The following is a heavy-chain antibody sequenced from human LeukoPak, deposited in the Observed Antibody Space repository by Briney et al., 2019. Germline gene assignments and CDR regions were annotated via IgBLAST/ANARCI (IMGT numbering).Heavy chain of an antibody. V-gene: IGHV1-18*01. Sequence: ASVKVSCKASGCTFTSYGISWVRQAPGQGLEWMGWISAYNGNTNYAQKLQGRVTMTTDTSTSTAYMELRSLRSDDTAVYYCARDDHCSSTSCYPNYFDYWGQGTLVTVSS. CDR1: GCTFTSYG. J-gene: IGHJ4*02. CDR3: ARDDHCSSTSCYPNYFDY. D-gene: IGHD2-2*01. CDR2: ISAYNGNT.